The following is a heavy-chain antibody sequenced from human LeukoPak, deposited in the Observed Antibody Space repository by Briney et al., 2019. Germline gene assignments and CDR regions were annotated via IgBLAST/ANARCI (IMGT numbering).Heavy chain of an antibody. J-gene: IGHJ4*02. D-gene: IGHD6-13*01. V-gene: IGHV3-33*03. CDR1: GFTFSSYG. Sequence: GGSLRLSCAASGFTFSSYGMHWVRQAPGKGLEWVAVIWYGGSNKYYADSVKGRFTISRDNAKNTLYLQMNSLRAEDTAVYYCTTKTASSWYEAHLAFDIWGQGTLVTVSS. CDR3: TTKTASSWYEAHLAFDI. CDR2: IWYGGSNK.